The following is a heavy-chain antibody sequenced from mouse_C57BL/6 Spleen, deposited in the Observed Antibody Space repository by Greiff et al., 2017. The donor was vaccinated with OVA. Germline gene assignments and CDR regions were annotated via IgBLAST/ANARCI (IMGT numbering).Heavy chain of an antibody. V-gene: IGHV1-52*01. Sequence: QVQLQQPGAELVRPGSSVKLSCKASGYTFTSYWMHWVKQRPIQGLEWIGNIDPSDSETHSNQKFTDKATLTVDKSSSTAYMQRRSLTSVDSADYYGARGLSDGSPGYAMDYWGQGTSVTVSS. D-gene: IGHD1-1*01. CDR3: ARGLSDGSPGYAMDY. J-gene: IGHJ4*01. CDR1: GYTFTSYW. CDR2: IDPSDSET.